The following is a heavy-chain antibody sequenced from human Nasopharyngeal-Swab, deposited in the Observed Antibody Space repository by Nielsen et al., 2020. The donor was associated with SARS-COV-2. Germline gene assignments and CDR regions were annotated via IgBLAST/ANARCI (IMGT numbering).Heavy chain of an antibody. CDR3: AKLARAGTIGLFDY. J-gene: IGHJ4*02. D-gene: IGHD1-1*01. V-gene: IGHV3-23*01. CDR1: RFTFSSYA. CDR2: ISASGDGT. Sequence: GESLKIFCAASRFTFSSYAMSWVRQAPGKGLEWVSTISASGDGTYYADSVKGRFTISRNNSKNTLSLQMNSLRAEDTAIYYCAKLARAGTIGLFDYWGQGTPATVSS.